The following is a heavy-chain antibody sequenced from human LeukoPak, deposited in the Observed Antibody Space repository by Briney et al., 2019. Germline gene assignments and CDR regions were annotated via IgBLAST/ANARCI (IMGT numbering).Heavy chain of an antibody. CDR3: ASGSRFDY. Sequence: GGSLRLSCAASGFTVSDNYMSWVRQAPGKGLEWVSVIYSGGSIYYTDSVKGRFTISRHNSKNTLYLQMNSLRTEDTAVYYCASGSRFDYWGQGTLVTVSS. J-gene: IGHJ4*02. D-gene: IGHD5/OR15-5a*01. V-gene: IGHV3-53*04. CDR2: IYSGGSI. CDR1: GFTVSDNY.